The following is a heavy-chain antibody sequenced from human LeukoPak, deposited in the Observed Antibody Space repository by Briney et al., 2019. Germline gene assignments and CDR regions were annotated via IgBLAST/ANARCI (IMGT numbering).Heavy chain of an antibody. V-gene: IGHV4-38-2*01. Sequence: PSETLSLTCAVSGYSISSGYYWGWSRPPPGKGLDWIGSISHSGSTYYNPSLRSRVTISIDTSKNQFSLRLNSVTATDTAVYYCARVGGYSYGNYYFNYWGQGTLVTVSS. CDR3: ARVGGYSYGNYYFNY. CDR1: GYSISSGYY. J-gene: IGHJ4*02. CDR2: ISHSGST. D-gene: IGHD5-18*01.